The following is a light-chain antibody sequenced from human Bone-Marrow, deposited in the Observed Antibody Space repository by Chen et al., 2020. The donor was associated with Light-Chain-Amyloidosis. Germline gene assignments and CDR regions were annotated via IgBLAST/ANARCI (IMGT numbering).Light chain of an antibody. CDR3: QQSYTSPPWT. J-gene: IGKJ1*01. CDR1: QSIRGY. V-gene: IGKV1-39*01. Sequence: DLQLTQSPSSLSASVGDRVTLTCRASQSIRGYLNWYQQRPGKAPNLLIYGASSLQSGVPSRFSGSGSETHFTLTISGLQPEDSATYYCQQSYTSPPWTFGQGTKVEVK. CDR2: GAS.